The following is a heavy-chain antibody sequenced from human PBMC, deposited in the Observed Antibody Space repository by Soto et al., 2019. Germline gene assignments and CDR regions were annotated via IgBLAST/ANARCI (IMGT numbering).Heavy chain of an antibody. CDR3: ARERREGIHDGYDLDC. J-gene: IGHJ4*02. CDR2: IYTSGST. CDR1: GGSINDYY. D-gene: IGHD5-12*01. Sequence: QVQLQESGPGLVKPSETLSLTCTVSGGSINDYYWGWIRQPAGKGLEWIGRIYTSGSTDYNPSLKSRVTISIDTSKNQFYLKVTSMTAADTAVYYCARERREGIHDGYDLDCWGQGTLVTVSS. V-gene: IGHV4-4*07.